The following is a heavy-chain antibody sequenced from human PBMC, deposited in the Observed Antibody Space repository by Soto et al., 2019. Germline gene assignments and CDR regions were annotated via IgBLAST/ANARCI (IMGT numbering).Heavy chain of an antibody. CDR3: ARTNYGDLLYFDY. Sequence: PSATLSLTCTVSGGSVSSGSYYWSWIRQPPGKGLEWTGYIYYSGSTNYNPSLKSRVTISVDTSKNQFSLKLSSVTAADTAVYYCARTNYGDLLYFDYWGQGTLVTVSS. CDR2: IYYSGST. V-gene: IGHV4-61*01. D-gene: IGHD4-17*01. J-gene: IGHJ4*02. CDR1: GGSVSSGSYY.